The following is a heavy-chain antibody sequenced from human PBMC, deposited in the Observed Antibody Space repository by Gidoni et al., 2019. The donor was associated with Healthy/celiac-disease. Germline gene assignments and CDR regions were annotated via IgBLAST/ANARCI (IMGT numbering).Heavy chain of an antibody. J-gene: IGHJ4*02. Sequence: QVQLVESGGGVVKPGRSLRLSCAASGFNFRSYGLHWVRQAPGKGLELLAVISYDVNNKYYADSVMGRFTISRDNSNHTLYLQMNSLLAEDTAVYSCAKDYGSGSYYSPFDYWGQGTLVTVSS. D-gene: IGHD3-10*01. CDR1: GFNFRSYG. V-gene: IGHV3-30*18. CDR3: AKDYGSGSYYSPFDY. CDR2: ISYDVNNK.